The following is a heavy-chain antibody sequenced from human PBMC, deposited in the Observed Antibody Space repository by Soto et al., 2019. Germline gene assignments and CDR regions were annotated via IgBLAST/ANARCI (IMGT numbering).Heavy chain of an antibody. J-gene: IGHJ6*02. CDR2: VIPIFGTP. Sequence: QVQLVQSGAEVKKPGSSVKVSCKAPGGTFSTYAISWVRQAPGQGLEWMGGVIPIFGTPKYAEKFQARVTMTADESTRTGYMEPRSLRSEDTAVYYCARSQGGSSSLDIYYYYYYGMDVWGQGTTVTVSS. D-gene: IGHD1-26*01. CDR3: ARSQGGSSSLDIYYYYYYGMDV. V-gene: IGHV1-69*01. CDR1: GGTFSTYA.